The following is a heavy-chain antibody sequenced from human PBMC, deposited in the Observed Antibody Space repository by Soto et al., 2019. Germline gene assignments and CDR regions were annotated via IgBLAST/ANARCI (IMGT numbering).Heavy chain of an antibody. CDR1: GFTFSSYG. V-gene: IGHV3-33*01. Sequence: GGSLRLSCAASGFTFSSYGMHWVRQAPGKGLEWVAVIWYDGSNKYYADSVKGRFTISRDNSKNTLYLQMNSLRAEDTAVYHCARDNYDFWSGTNYYYYYGMDVWGQGTTVTVSS. CDR2: IWYDGSNK. CDR3: ARDNYDFWSGTNYYYYYGMDV. J-gene: IGHJ6*02. D-gene: IGHD3-3*01.